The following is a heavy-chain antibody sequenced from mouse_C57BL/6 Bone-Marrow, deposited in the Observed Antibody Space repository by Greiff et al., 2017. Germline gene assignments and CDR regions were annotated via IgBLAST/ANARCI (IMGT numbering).Heavy chain of an antibody. Sequence: VQLQQPGAELVKPGASVKLSCKASGYTFSSYWMQWVKQRPGQGLEWIGEIDPSDSYTHYNQKFKGKATLTVEPSSSTDYLQRSSLTSEDSAVYYCARHDYDGDYYAMDDWGQGTSVTVSS. J-gene: IGHJ4*01. CDR1: GYTFSSYW. V-gene: IGHV1-50*01. CDR2: IDPSDSYT. CDR3: ARHDYDGDYYAMDD. D-gene: IGHD2-4*01.